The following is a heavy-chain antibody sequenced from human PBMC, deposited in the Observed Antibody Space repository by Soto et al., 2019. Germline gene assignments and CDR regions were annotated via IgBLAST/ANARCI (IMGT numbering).Heavy chain of an antibody. CDR1: GGTFSSYT. V-gene: IGHV1-69*02. CDR2: IIPILGIA. D-gene: IGHD2-2*01. Sequence: QVQLVQAGAEVKKPGSSVKVSCKASGGTFSSYTISWVRQAPGQGLEWMGRIIPILGIANYAQKFQGRVTITADKSTGTAYMELSSLRSEDTAVYYCASCSSASCPLAYWGQGTLVTVSS. J-gene: IGHJ4*02. CDR3: ASCSSASCPLAY.